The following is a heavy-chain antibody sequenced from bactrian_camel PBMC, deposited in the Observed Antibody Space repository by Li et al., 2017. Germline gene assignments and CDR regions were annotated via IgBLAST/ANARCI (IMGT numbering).Heavy chain of an antibody. D-gene: IGHD7*01. J-gene: IGHJ4*01. Sequence: HVQLVESGGDSVQAGGSLRLSCQASGYRYSEHCMAWFRQGPGKEREGVARIATGSGNTYYADSVKGRFTISQDNAKDTLTLQMNSLKPEDTAMYYCGADTRYGTYCSANIQYEPEFRGQGTQVTVS. CDR3: GADTRYGTYCSANIQYEPEF. V-gene: IGHV3S54*01. CDR1: GYRYSEHC. CDR2: IATGSGNT.